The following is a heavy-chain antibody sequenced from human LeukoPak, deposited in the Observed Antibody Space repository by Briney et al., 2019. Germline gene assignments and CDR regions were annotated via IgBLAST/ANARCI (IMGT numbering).Heavy chain of an antibody. D-gene: IGHD6-6*01. CDR1: GGSFSGYY. Sequence: SETLSLTCAVYGGSFSGYYWSWIRQPPGKGLEWIGEINHSGSTNYNPSLKSRVTISVDTSKNQFSLKLSSVTAADTAVYYCARGSWSSSIDYWGQGTLVTVSS. V-gene: IGHV4-34*01. CDR2: INHSGST. J-gene: IGHJ4*02. CDR3: ARGSWSSSIDY.